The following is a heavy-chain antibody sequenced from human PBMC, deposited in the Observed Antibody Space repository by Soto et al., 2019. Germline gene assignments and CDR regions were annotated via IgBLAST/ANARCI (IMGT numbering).Heavy chain of an antibody. CDR1: GFTFSSYA. Sequence: QVQLVESGGGVVQPGRSLRLSCAASGFTFSSYAMHWVRQAPGKGLEWVAVISYDGSNKYYADSVKGRFTISRDNSKNTLYLQMNSLRAEDTAVYYCARGYFEPYYFDYWGQGTLVTVSS. CDR3: ARGYFEPYYFDY. J-gene: IGHJ4*02. V-gene: IGHV3-30-3*01. D-gene: IGHD1-1*01. CDR2: ISYDGSNK.